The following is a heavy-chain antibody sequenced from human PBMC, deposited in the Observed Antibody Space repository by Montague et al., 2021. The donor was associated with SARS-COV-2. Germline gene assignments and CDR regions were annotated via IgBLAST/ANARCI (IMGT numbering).Heavy chain of an antibody. CDR2: IYHSGST. J-gene: IGHJ4*02. CDR3: ARGRPVNYMVGANSGFDT. D-gene: IGHD1-26*01. CDR1: GGSISSGDYY. V-gene: IGHV4-31*03. Sequence: TLSLTCTVSGGSISSGDYYWGWIRQHPGKGLEWLGCIYHSGSTFYNPSLKSRVTISIDTSNNQFSLKLSSVTAADTAVYYCARGRPVNYMVGANSGFDTWGQGSLVTVSS.